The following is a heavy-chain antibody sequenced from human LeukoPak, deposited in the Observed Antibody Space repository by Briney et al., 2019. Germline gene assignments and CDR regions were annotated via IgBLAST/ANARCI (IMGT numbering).Heavy chain of an antibody. Sequence: SETLSLTCTVSGGSISSYYWSWIWQPPGKGLEWIGYIYYSGSTNYNPSLKSRVTISVDTSKNQFSLKLRSVTAADTAVYYCAREGLSIVGVPAAMYAFDIWGQGTMVTVSS. D-gene: IGHD2-2*01. J-gene: IGHJ3*02. CDR2: IYYSGST. V-gene: IGHV4-59*12. CDR1: GGSISSYY. CDR3: AREGLSIVGVPAAMYAFDI.